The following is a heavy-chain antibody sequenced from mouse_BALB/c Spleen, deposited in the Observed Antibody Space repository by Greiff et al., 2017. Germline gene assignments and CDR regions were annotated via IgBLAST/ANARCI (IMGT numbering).Heavy chain of an antibody. CDR1: GFSLTSYG. V-gene: IGHV2-2*02. D-gene: IGHD2-14*01. Sequence: QVQLQQSGPGLVQPSQSLSITCTVSGFSLTSYGVHWVRQSPGKGLEWLGVIWSGGSTDYNAAFISRLSISKDNSKSQVFFKMNSLQANDTAIYYCARNPYYRYDVRLHYYAMDYWGQGTSVTVSS. CDR2: IWSGGST. CDR3: ARNPYYRYDVRLHYYAMDY. J-gene: IGHJ4*01.